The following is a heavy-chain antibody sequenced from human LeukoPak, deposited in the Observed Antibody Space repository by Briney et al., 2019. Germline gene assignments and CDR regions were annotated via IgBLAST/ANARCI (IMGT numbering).Heavy chain of an antibody. J-gene: IGHJ3*02. D-gene: IGHD6-19*01. Sequence: SETLSLTCTVSGGSISSYYWSWIRQPPGKGLEWIGYIYYSGSTNYNPSLKSRVTISVDTSKNQFSLKLRSVTAADTAVYYCARDNSGSAFDIWGQGTMVTVSS. CDR2: IYYSGST. CDR1: GGSISSYY. CDR3: ARDNSGSAFDI. V-gene: IGHV4-59*01.